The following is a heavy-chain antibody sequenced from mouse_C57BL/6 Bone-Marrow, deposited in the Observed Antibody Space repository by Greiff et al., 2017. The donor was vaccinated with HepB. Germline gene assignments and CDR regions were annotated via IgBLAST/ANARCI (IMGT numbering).Heavy chain of an antibody. J-gene: IGHJ1*03. CDR3: ASPYYGSSYWYFDV. V-gene: IGHV1-64*01. CDR1: GYTFTSYW. CDR2: IHPNSGST. Sequence: VQLQQPGAELVKPGASVKLSCKASGYTFTSYWMHWVKQRPGQGLEWIGMIHPNSGSTNYNEKFKSKATLTVDKSSSTAYMQLSSLTSEDSAVYYCASPYYGSSYWYFDVWGTGTTVTVSS. D-gene: IGHD1-1*01.